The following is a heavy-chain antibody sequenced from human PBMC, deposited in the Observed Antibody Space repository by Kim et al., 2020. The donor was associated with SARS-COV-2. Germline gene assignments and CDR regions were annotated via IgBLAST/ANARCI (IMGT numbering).Heavy chain of an antibody. V-gene: IGHV4-34*01. J-gene: IGHJ4*02. CDR3: ARRGYYYDSSGYYYS. CDR2: INHSGST. D-gene: IGHD3-22*01. Sequence: SETLSLTCAVYGGSFSGYYWSWIRQPPGKGLEWIGEINHSGSTNYNPSLKSRVTISVDTSKNQFSLKLSSVTAADTAVYYCARRGYYYDSSGYYYSWGQGTLVTVSS. CDR1: GGSFSGYY.